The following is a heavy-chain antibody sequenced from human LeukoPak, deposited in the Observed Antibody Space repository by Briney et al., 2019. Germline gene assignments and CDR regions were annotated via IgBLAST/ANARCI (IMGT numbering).Heavy chain of an antibody. CDR3: AKGTLDIVVVPAAPKVYYFDY. D-gene: IGHD2-2*01. J-gene: IGHJ4*02. Sequence: GGSLRLSCEASGVTFSSYAMSWVRQAPGKGLEWVSAISSSGGSTYYADSVKGRFTISRDNSKNTLYLQMNSLRAEDTAVYYCAKGTLDIVVVPAAPKVYYFDYWGQGTLVTVSS. CDR1: GVTFSSYA. V-gene: IGHV3-23*01. CDR2: ISSSGGST.